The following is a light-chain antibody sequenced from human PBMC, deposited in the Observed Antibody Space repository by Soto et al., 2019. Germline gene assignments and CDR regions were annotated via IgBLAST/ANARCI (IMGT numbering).Light chain of an antibody. Sequence: DIVLTQSPVTLSLSPGGRATLYCGDSQRVSGGFLAWYQQKPGQAPRLLIYDASSRATGIPDRFSGGGSGTDFTLNISRLEPEDFAVYYCQQFSSYPLTFGGGTKVDIK. CDR3: QQFSSYPLT. CDR2: DAS. CDR1: QRVSGGF. J-gene: IGKJ4*01. V-gene: IGKV3-20*01.